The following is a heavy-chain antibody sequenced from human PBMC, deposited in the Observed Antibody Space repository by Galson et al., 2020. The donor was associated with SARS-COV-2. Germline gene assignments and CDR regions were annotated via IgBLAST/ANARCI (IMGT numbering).Heavy chain of an antibody. CDR3: ARGTAFKAYYYDGVDV. CDR1: GGSISSSSYY. Sequence: ASETLSLTCTVSGGSISSSSYYWGRIRQPPGQGLEWIGSIYYSGSSSYNLSLQSRVTISVDTSKNQFSLKLSSETAADTSVYYCARGTAFKAYYYDGVDVWGQGTRGTVSS. J-gene: IGHJ6*02. D-gene: IGHD3-10*01. V-gene: IGHV4-39*07. CDR2: IYYSGSS.